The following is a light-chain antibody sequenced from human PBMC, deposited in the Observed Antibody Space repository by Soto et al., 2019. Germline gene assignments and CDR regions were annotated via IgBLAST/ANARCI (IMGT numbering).Light chain of an antibody. CDR2: DAS. J-gene: IGKJ5*01. Sequence: IVLTQSPATLSVSPGERATLSCRASQSVSSNLAWYQQKPGQAPTLLISDASTRAPGIPDRFSGSGSGTDFTLTISRLQPEDYALYYCQQYGPSLITFGQGTRLEIK. V-gene: IGKV3-20*01. CDR3: QQYGPSLIT. CDR1: QSVSSN.